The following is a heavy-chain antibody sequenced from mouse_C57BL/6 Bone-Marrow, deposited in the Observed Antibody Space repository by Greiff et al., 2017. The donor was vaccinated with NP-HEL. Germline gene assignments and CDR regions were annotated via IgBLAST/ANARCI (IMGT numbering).Heavy chain of an antibody. CDR3: ARATGVGGYYCDD. V-gene: IGHV1-22*01. D-gene: IGHD1-1*01. J-gene: IGHJ2*01. CDR2: INPNNGGT. Sequence: VQLQQSGPELVKPGASVKMSCKASGYTFTDYNMHWVKQSHGKSLEWIGYINPNNGGTSYNQKFKGKATLTVNKSSSTAYMELRSLTSEDSAVYDWARATGVGGYYCDDWGQGTTLTVSS. CDR1: GYTFTDYN.